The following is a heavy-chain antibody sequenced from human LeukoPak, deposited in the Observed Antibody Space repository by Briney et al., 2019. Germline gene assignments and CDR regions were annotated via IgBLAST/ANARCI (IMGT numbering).Heavy chain of an antibody. CDR2: IYYSGST. J-gene: IGHJ3*02. CDR1: GGSISSSSYY. V-gene: IGHV4-39*01. Sequence: SETLSLTCTVSGGSISSSSYYWGWTRQPPGKGLEWIGSIYYSGSTYYNPSLKSRVTISVDTSKNQFSLKLSSVTAADTAVYYCARHSRGWLRFGDAFDIWGQGTMVTVSS. D-gene: IGHD5-12*01. CDR3: ARHSRGWLRFGDAFDI.